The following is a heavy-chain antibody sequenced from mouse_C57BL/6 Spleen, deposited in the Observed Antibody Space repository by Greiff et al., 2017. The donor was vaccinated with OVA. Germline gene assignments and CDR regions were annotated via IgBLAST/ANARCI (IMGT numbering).Heavy chain of an antibody. D-gene: IGHD2-3*01. Sequence: EVKLVESGPELVKPGASVKISCKASGYSFTGYYMNWVKQSPEKSLEWIGEINPSTGGTTYNQKFKAKATLTVDKSSSTAYMQLKSLTSEDSAVYYCARSGDGYYYAMDYWGQGTSVTVSS. J-gene: IGHJ4*01. V-gene: IGHV1-42*01. CDR1: GYSFTGYY. CDR3: ARSGDGYYYAMDY. CDR2: INPSTGGT.